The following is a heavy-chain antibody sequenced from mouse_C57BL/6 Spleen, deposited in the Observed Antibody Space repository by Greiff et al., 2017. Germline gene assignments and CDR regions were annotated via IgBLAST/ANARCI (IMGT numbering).Heavy chain of an antibody. D-gene: IGHD4-1*01. CDR2: IYPGDGDT. Sequence: QVQLKQSGPELVKPGASVKISCKASGYAFSSSWMNWVKQRPGKGLEWIGRIYPGDGDTNYNGKFKGKATLTADKSSSTAYMQLSSLTSDDSAVYFCARKELSYFDYWGPCTTLTVSS. J-gene: IGHJ2*01. CDR3: ARKELSYFDY. V-gene: IGHV1-82*01. CDR1: GYAFSSSW.